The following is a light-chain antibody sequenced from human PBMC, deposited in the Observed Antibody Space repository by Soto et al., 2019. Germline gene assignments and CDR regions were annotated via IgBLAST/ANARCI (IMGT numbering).Light chain of an antibody. CDR1: GSDVGNYNY. CDR3: SAYAGSSDFVV. J-gene: IGLJ2*01. Sequence: QSVLTQPPSASGSPGQSVTISCTGTGSDVGNYNYVSWYQQHPGKAPKLMIYEVNKRPSGVPDRFSGSKSGNTASLTVSGLQAEDEADYFCSAYAGSSDFVVFGGGTQLTVL. V-gene: IGLV2-8*01. CDR2: EVN.